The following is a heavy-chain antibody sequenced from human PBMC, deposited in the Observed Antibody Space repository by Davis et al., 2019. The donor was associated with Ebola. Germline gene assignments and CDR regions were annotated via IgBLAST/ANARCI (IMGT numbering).Heavy chain of an antibody. J-gene: IGHJ6*02. V-gene: IGHV1-2*04. CDR3: ARAHYVWRKYGMDV. CDR2: INPNSGGT. Sequence: ASVKVSCKASGYTFTGYYMHWVRQAPGQGLEWMGWINPNSGGTNYAQKFQGWVTLTRDTSIITAYMELSRLRSEDTAVYYCARAHYVWRKYGMDVWGQGTTVTVSS. D-gene: IGHD3-16*01. CDR1: GYTFTGYY.